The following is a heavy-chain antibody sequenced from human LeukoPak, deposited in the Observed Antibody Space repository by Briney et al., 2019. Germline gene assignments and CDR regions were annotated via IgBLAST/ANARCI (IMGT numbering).Heavy chain of an antibody. CDR3: ARAPSSYESGNGYPNLGWLDP. Sequence: PSETLSLTCKVSGYPIGLDYYWVWIRQAPGRGLQWIGGFHRGRMQYNSALKSRVTISIDSSKNRFSLRMWPVTAADTAFYFCARAPSSYESGNGYPNLGWLDPWGQGALVTVSS. J-gene: IGHJ5*02. D-gene: IGHD5-24*01. V-gene: IGHV4-38-2*02. CDR1: GYPIGLDYY. CDR2: FHRGRM.